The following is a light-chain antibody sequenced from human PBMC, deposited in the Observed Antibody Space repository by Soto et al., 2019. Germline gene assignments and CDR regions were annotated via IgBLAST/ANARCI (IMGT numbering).Light chain of an antibody. CDR2: DVS. CDR3: SSPTTSSNTLYF. J-gene: IGLJ1*01. Sequence: QSALTQPASVSGSPGQSITISCTGANSDIGDYNYVSWYQHHPGKAPKLIIYDVSSRPSGVSHRFSASKSGNTASLTISGLQAEDEADYYCSSPTTSSNTLYFFGTGTKLTVL. CDR1: NSDIGDYNY. V-gene: IGLV2-14*03.